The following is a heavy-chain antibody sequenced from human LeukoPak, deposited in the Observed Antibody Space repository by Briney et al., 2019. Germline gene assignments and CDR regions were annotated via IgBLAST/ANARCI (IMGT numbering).Heavy chain of an antibody. Sequence: GASVKVSCKASGYTFTGYYMHWVQQAPGQGLEWMGWINPNSGGTNYAQKFQGRVTMTRDTSISTAYMELSRLRSDDTAVYYCARTIFGVVIGWFDPWGQGTLVTVSS. J-gene: IGHJ5*02. CDR3: ARTIFGVVIGWFDP. D-gene: IGHD3-3*01. CDR2: INPNSGGT. CDR1: GYTFTGYY. V-gene: IGHV1-2*02.